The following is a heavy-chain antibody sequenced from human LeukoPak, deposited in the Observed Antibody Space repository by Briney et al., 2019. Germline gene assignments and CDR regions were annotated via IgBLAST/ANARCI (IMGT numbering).Heavy chain of an antibody. D-gene: IGHD2-2*01. J-gene: IGHJ4*02. CDR1: GFTFSSYA. V-gene: IGHV3-23*01. Sequence: PGGSLRLSCAASGFTFSSYAMSLGRQAPGKGLELVSAISGSVGSTYYADSVKGRFTISRDNSKNTLYLQMTTLRAEDTAVYYCAKDACSSTSCYSPHYWGQGTLVTVSS. CDR2: ISGSVGST. CDR3: AKDACSSTSCYSPHY.